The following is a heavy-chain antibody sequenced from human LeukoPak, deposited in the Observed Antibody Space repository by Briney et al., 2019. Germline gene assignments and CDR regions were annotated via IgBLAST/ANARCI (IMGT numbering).Heavy chain of an antibody. CDR2: INHSGST. Sequence: SETLSFTCVVYGGSFSGYYWSWIRQPPGKGLEWIGEINHSGSTNYNPSLKSRVTISIDTSKNQFSLKLRSVTAADTAVYYCARRPMVVDYWGQGTLVTVSS. J-gene: IGHJ4*02. CDR1: GGSFSGYY. D-gene: IGHD3-10*01. CDR3: ARRPMVVDY. V-gene: IGHV4-34*01.